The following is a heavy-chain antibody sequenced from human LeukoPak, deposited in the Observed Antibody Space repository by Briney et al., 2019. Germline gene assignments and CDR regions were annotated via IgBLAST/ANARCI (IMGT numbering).Heavy chain of an antibody. CDR2: IYYSGST. Sequence: SETLSLTCTVSGGSISSYYWSWIRQPSGKGLEWIGYIYYSGSTNYNPSLKSRVTISVDTSKNQFSLKLSSVTAADTAVHYCARVVPAAMGDAFDIWGQGTMVTVSS. J-gene: IGHJ3*02. CDR1: GGSISSYY. CDR3: ARVVPAAMGDAFDI. V-gene: IGHV4-59*01. D-gene: IGHD2-2*01.